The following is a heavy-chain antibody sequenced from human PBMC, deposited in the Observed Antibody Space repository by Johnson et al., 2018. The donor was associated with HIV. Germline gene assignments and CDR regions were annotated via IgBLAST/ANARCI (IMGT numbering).Heavy chain of an antibody. V-gene: IGHV3-20*04. D-gene: IGHD2-2*01. CDR2: INWNGDRT. Sequence: EMQLVESGGGVVRPGGSLRLSCAPSGFNFDDYGMSWVRQAPGKGLEWVSNINWNGDRTGYADSVKGRLTISRDNAKNSLYLQMNSLRAEDTAVYYCAKESPREYQLPTDAFDIWGQGTMVTVSS. CDR3: AKESPREYQLPTDAFDI. J-gene: IGHJ3*02. CDR1: GFNFDDYG.